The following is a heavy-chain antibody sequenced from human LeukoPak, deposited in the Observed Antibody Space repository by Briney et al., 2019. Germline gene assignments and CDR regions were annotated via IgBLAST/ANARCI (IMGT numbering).Heavy chain of an antibody. CDR3: TRGGPVGANAFDI. J-gene: IGHJ3*02. CDR1: GFTFGDYA. Sequence: GGSLRLSCTASGFTFGDYAMSWVRQAPGKGLEWVGFIRSKAYGGTTEYAASVKGRFTISRDDSKSIAYLQMNSLKTEDTAVYYCTRGGPVGANAFDIWGQGTMVTVSS. D-gene: IGHD1-26*01. V-gene: IGHV3-49*04. CDR2: IRSKAYGGTT.